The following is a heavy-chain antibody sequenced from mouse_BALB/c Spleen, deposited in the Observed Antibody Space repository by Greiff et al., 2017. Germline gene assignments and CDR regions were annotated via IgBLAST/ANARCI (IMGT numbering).Heavy chain of an antibody. CDR3: AREEGFAY. V-gene: IGHV5-9-4*01. CDR1: GFTFSSYA. J-gene: IGHJ3*01. Sequence: EVKLMESGGGLVQPGGSLKLSCAASGFTFSSYAMSWVRQSPEKRLEWVAEISSGGSYTYYPDTVTGRFTISRDNAKNTLYLEMSSLRSEDTAMYYCAREEGFAYWGQGTLVTVSA. CDR2: ISSGGSYT.